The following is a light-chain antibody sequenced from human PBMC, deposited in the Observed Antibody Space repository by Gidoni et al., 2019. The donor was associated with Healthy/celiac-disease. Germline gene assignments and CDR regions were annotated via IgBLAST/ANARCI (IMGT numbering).Light chain of an antibody. V-gene: IGKV3-20*01. CDR2: GAS. CDR3: QQYGSSPRLT. CDR1: QSVSSSY. J-gene: IGKJ4*01. Sequence: ELVLTQPPGTLSLSPGDRATLSCRASQSVSSSYLAWYQQKPGQAPRLLIYGASSRATGIPDRFSGSGSGTDFTLTISRLEPEDFAVYYCQQYGSSPRLTFGGGTKVEIK.